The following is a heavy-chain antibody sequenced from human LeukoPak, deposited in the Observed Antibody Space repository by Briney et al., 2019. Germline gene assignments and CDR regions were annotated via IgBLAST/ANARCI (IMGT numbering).Heavy chain of an antibody. V-gene: IGHV3-48*01. Sequence: GGSLRLSCAASKFTFRRYSMNWVRQAPGKGREWVSYISSSSRTIYYADSAKGRFTISRDNAKNSLYLQMNRLRAEDTALYYCARATSGSYGSDAFEIWGQGTMVTVPS. CDR2: ISSSSRTI. J-gene: IGHJ3*02. CDR1: KFTFRRYS. CDR3: ARATSGSYGSDAFEI. D-gene: IGHD5-18*01.